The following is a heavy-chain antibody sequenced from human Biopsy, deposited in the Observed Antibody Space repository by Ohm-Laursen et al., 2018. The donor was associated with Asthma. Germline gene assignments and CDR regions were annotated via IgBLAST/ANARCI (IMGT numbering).Heavy chain of an antibody. D-gene: IGHD2-2*01. CDR3: ARKAGSCISRTCYSLDF. J-gene: IGHJ4*02. CDR2: INSVFGTT. CDR1: GGTFNTYA. Sequence: GASVKVSCKSLGGTFNTYAIGWVRQAPGQGLEWMGGINSVFGTTNYPQKFQDRVTITADDSTSTVYMELSSLRSEDTALYYCARKAGSCISRTCYSLDFWGQGTLVTVSS. V-gene: IGHV1-69*13.